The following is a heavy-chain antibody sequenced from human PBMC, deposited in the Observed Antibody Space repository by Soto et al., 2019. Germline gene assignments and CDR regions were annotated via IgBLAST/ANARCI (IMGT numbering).Heavy chain of an antibody. CDR3: ASDQGCHFGD. D-gene: IGHD2-15*01. Sequence: QVQLQESGPGLLRPAGTVALTGAVSGGSISNGDWWSWVRQHPGRGLEWIGEIHHSGSTNYSPSLNRRVTMSVVPSKNLFSLTLNSVTAADTAFCYCASDQGCHFGDWGQGTLVSVSS. V-gene: IGHV4-4*02. CDR1: GGSISNGDW. CDR2: IHHSGST. J-gene: IGHJ4*02.